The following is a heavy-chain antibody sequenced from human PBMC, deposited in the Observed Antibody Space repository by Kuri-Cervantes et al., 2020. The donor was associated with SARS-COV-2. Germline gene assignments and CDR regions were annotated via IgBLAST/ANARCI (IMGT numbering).Heavy chain of an antibody. CDR3: ARGKVPTITIFGVVTTYYFDY. Sequence: SETLSLTCTVSGGSISSYYWSWIRQPAGKGLEWIGRIYTSGSTNYNPSLKSRVTMSVDTSKNQFSLKLSSATAADTAVYYCARGKVPTITIFGVVTTYYFDYWGQGTLVTVSS. CDR1: GGSISSYY. V-gene: IGHV4-4*07. CDR2: IYTSGST. J-gene: IGHJ4*02. D-gene: IGHD3-3*01.